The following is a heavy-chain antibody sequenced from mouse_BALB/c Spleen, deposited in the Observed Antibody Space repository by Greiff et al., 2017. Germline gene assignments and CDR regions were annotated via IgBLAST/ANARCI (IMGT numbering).Heavy chain of an antibody. Sequence: VQVVESGPGLVAPSQSLSITCTVSGFSLTSYGVHWVRQPPGKGLEWLGVIWAGGSTNYNSALMSRLSISKDNSKSQVFLKMNSLQTDDTAMYYCANEFITTAGAYWGQGTLVTVTA. D-gene: IGHD1-2*01. J-gene: IGHJ3*01. CDR2: IWAGGST. V-gene: IGHV2-9*02. CDR1: GFSLTSYG. CDR3: ANEFITTAGAY.